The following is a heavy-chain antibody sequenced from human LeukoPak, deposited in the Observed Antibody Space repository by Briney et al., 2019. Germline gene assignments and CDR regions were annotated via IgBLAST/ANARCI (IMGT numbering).Heavy chain of an antibody. Sequence: GGSLRLSCAGSGFTFSNSWVLWVRQAPGRGLEWVARIKSDIDGGTTDYAAPVKGRFTITRDDSENTLYLQMNSLKTEDTAVYYCTTDLPRSTSCSHDYWGQGTQVTVSS. V-gene: IGHV3-15*01. CDR1: GFTFSNSW. CDR2: IKSDIDGGTT. D-gene: IGHD2/OR15-2a*01. J-gene: IGHJ4*02. CDR3: TTDLPRSTSCSHDY.